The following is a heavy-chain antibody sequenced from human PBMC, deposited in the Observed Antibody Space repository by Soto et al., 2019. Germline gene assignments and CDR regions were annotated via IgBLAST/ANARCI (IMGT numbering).Heavy chain of an antibody. CDR2: ISYDGSNK. D-gene: IGHD3-10*01. V-gene: IGHV3-30*18. CDR1: GFTFSSYG. Sequence: PGGSLRLSCAASGFTFSSYGMHWVRQAPGKGLEWVAVISYDGSNKYYADSVKGRFTISRDNSKNTLYLQMNSLRAEDTAVYYCAKDRATLWFGKSPSYYFDYWGQGTLVTVSS. CDR3: AKDRATLWFGKSPSYYFDY. J-gene: IGHJ4*02.